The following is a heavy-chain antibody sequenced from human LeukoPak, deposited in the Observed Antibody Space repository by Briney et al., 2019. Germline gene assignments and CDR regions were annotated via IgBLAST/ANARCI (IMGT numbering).Heavy chain of an antibody. CDR2: TYYSGDT. J-gene: IGHJ3*02. V-gene: IGHV4-59*01. CDR3: ARDVSSFGSGSPQYAFDI. CDR1: GGSMNNYY. Sequence: SETLSLSCTVSGGSMNNYYWSWIRQPPGKGLEWIGYTYYSGDTNYSPSLKSRVTISVDTSKNQFSLKLNSVTTADTAVYYCARDVSSFGSGSPQYAFDIWGQGTMVTVSS. D-gene: IGHD3-10*01.